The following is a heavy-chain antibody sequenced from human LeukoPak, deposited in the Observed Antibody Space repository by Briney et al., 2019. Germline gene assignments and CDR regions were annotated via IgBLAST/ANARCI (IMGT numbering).Heavy chain of an antibody. V-gene: IGHV6-1*01. CDR3: ARGRGSEAVAGTGNRRRYYYYYYMDV. Sequence: SQTLSLTCAISVDSVSSNSAAWNWIRHSPSRGLEWLGRTYYRSKWNNDYAVSVKSRITMNPDTSKHQFSLQLNSVTPEDTAVYYCARGRGSEAVAGTGNRRRYYYYYYMDVWGKGTTVTVSS. CDR1: VDSVSSNSAA. CDR2: TYYRSKWNN. J-gene: IGHJ6*03. D-gene: IGHD6-19*01.